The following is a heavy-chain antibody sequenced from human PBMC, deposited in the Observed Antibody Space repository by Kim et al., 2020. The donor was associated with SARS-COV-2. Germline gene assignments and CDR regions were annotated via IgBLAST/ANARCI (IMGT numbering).Heavy chain of an antibody. V-gene: IGHV3-23*03. J-gene: IGHJ4*02. CDR3: AKSRNYYCSGGYSQDY. CDR2: IYSGGSST. CDR1: GFTFSSYA. Sequence: GGSLRLSCAASGFTFSSYAMSWVRQAPGKGLEWVSVIYSGGSSTYYADSVKGRFTISRDNSKNTLYLQMNSLRAEDTAVYYCAKSRNYYCSGGYSQDYWGQGTLVTVSS. D-gene: IGHD3-10*01.